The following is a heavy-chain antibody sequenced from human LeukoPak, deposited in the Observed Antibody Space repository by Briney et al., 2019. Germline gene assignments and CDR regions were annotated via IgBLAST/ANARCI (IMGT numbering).Heavy chain of an antibody. D-gene: IGHD5-12*01. J-gene: IGHJ4*02. CDR3: AKDIVATYY. CDR1: GFTFSSYA. CDR2: ISGSGGST. Sequence: GGSLRFSCAASGFTFSSYATSWVRQAPGKGLEWVSAISGSGGSTYYADSVKGRFTISRDNSKNTLYMQMNSLRAEDTAVYYCAKDIVATYYWGQGTLVTVSS. V-gene: IGHV3-23*01.